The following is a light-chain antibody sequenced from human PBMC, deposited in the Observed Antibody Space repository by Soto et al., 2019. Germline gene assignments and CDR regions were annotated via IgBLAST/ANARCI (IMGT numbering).Light chain of an antibody. CDR2: EVS. Sequence: QSVLTHAPSASGSPGQSVTISCTGTSGDVGGYNYVSWYQQHPGKAPKLMIFEVSERPSGVPDRFSASKSGNTASLTVSGLQAEDEADYYCSSYAGSNNYVFGAGT. V-gene: IGLV2-8*01. J-gene: IGLJ1*01. CDR3: SSYAGSNNYV. CDR1: SGDVGGYNY.